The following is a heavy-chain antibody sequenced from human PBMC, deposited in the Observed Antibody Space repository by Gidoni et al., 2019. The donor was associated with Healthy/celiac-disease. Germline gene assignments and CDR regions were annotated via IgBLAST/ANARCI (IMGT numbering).Heavy chain of an antibody. CDR1: GVSFSGYY. V-gene: IGHV4-34*01. D-gene: IGHD6-13*01. CDR2: INHSGIT. Sequence: QVQLQQWGAGLLKPSEALSLTCAVYGVSFSGYYWSWIRQPPGKGLEWIGEINHSGITNYNPSLKSRVTISVDTSKNQFSLKLSAVTAADTAVYYCARAMGSSWTWGQGTLVTVSS. J-gene: IGHJ5*02. CDR3: ARAMGSSWT.